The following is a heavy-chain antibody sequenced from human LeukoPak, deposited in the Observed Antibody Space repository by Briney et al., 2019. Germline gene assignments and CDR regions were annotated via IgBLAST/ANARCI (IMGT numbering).Heavy chain of an antibody. V-gene: IGHV3-30*02. CDR3: AKPSGSGVDY. J-gene: IGHJ4*02. D-gene: IGHD1-26*01. CDR1: GFTFSSYA. CDR2: IRSDGYHT. Sequence: PGGSLRLSCAASGFTFSSYAMHWVRQAPGKGLEWVAFIRSDGYHTHYTDSVKGRFIITRDNFKNTSYLQMNSLRLEDMAVYYCAKPSGSGVDYWGRGTRVTVSS.